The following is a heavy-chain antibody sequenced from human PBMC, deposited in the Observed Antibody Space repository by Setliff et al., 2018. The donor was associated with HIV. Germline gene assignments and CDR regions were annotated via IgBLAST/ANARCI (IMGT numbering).Heavy chain of an antibody. J-gene: IGHJ4*02. CDR2: INHRGST. D-gene: IGHD3-16*01. CDR1: GGSFSGYY. Sequence: ETLSLTCAVYGGSFSGYYWSWIRQPPGKGLEWIGEINHRGSTNCNPSLKSRVSISVDTSKNQFSLKLSSVTAADTAVYYCARRTLITGYDYWGQGTLVTVSS. V-gene: IGHV4-34*01. CDR3: ARRTLITGYDY.